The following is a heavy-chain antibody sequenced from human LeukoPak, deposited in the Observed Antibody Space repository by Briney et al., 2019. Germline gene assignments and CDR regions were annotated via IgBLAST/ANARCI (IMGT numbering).Heavy chain of an antibody. CDR2: IYYSGST. D-gene: IGHD2-8*01. CDR1: GGSISSYY. J-gene: IGHJ6*02. CDR3: ASLIYGMDV. V-gene: IGHV4-59*12. Sequence: SETLSLTCTVSGGSISSYYWSWIRQPPGKGMEWIGYIYYSGSTNYNPPLKSRVTISVDTSKNQFALKLNSVTAAESAVYYCASLIYGMDVWGQGTTVTVSS.